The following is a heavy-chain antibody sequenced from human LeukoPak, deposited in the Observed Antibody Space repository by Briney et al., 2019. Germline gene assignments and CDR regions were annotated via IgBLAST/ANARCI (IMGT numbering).Heavy chain of an antibody. V-gene: IGHV4-34*01. Sequence: SETLSLTCAVYGGSFSGYYWSWIRQPPGKGLEWIGEINHSGSTNYNPSLKSRVTMSVDTSKNQFSLKLSSVTAADTAVYYCARTFAVTTYDYWGQGTLVTVSS. CDR2: INHSGST. CDR1: GGSFSGYY. J-gene: IGHJ4*02. CDR3: ARTFAVTTYDY. D-gene: IGHD4-17*01.